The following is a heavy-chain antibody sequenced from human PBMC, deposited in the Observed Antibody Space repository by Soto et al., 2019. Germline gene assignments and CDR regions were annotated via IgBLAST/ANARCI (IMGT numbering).Heavy chain of an antibody. V-gene: IGHV4-39*01. J-gene: IGHJ5*02. CDR1: GDSIISSNYF. Sequence: SETLSLTCTVSGDSIISSNYFWGWIRQPPGKGLEWIGTIFYSGSTYYNPSLESRVTVSVDTSKDQFSLKLSSVTAADTAVYYCARHPSDFWFDPWGQGTLVTVSS. CDR3: ARHPSDFWFDP. D-gene: IGHD2-21*02. CDR2: IFYSGST.